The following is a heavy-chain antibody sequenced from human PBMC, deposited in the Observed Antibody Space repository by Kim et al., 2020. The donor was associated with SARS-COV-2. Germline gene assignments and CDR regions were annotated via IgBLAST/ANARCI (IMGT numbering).Heavy chain of an antibody. V-gene: IGHV4-34*01. CDR2: INHSGST. CDR3: ARGFSWNDLYYYYGMDV. Sequence: SETLSLTCAVYGGSFSGYYWSWIRQPPGKGLEWIGEINHSGSTNYNPSLKSRVTISVDTSKNQFSLKLSSVTAADTAVYYCARGFSWNDLYYYYGMDVWGQGTTVTVSS. D-gene: IGHD1-1*01. J-gene: IGHJ6*02. CDR1: GGSFSGYY.